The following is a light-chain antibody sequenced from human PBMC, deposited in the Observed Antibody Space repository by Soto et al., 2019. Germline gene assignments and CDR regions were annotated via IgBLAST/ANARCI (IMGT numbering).Light chain of an antibody. V-gene: IGKV3-20*01. CDR3: QKYNSAPWT. CDR2: AAS. CDR1: HSINTSF. Sequence: EIVLTQSPGTLSLSPGDRATLSCRASHSINTSFLAWFQQKPGQAPRLLIYAASTRATGIPDRFSGSASETDFTLTINRLEPEDSAVYYCQKYNSAPWTFGQGTKVEIK. J-gene: IGKJ1*01.